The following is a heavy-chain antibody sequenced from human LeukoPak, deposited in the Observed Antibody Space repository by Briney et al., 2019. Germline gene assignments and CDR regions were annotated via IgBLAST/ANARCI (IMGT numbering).Heavy chain of an antibody. CDR2: ISAYNGHT. V-gene: IGHV1-18*01. J-gene: IGHJ4*02. CDR1: GYTFTSYG. Sequence: ASVKVSCKASGYTFTSYGISWVRQAPGQGLEWMGWISAYNGHTKYAQKFQGRVTMTEDTSTDTAYMEMSSLRSEDTAVYYCATAPSLGFDYWGQGTLVTVSS. CDR3: ATAPSLGFDY.